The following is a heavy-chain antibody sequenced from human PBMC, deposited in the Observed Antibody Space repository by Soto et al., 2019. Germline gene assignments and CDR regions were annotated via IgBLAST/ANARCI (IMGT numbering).Heavy chain of an antibody. J-gene: IGHJ4*02. V-gene: IGHV3-23*01. CDR2: CSGSGGST. CDR1: GFTFSSYA. D-gene: IGHD3-3*01. Sequence: PGGSLRLSCAASGFTFSSYAMSWVRQAPGKGLEWVSACSGSGGSTYYADSVKGRFTISRDNSKNTLYLQMNSLRAEDTAVYYCAAFEFWRGYYASDYWGQGPLVTVSS. CDR3: AAFEFWRGYYASDY.